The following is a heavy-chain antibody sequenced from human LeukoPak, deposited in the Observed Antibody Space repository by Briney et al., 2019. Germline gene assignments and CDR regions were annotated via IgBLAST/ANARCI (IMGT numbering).Heavy chain of an antibody. CDR2: IKSKTDGETT. J-gene: IGHJ4*02. CDR1: GFTFTNAW. Sequence: GGSLRLSCVDSGFTFTNAWMSWVRQAPGKGLEWIGRIKSKTDGETTNYAEPVRGRFTISRDDAKSAVYLQMNSLKIEDTAVYYCTTDLGTYYHGSQRLIPIDYWGQGTLVTVSS. V-gene: IGHV3-15*01. D-gene: IGHD3-10*01. CDR3: TTDLGTYYHGSQRLIPIDY.